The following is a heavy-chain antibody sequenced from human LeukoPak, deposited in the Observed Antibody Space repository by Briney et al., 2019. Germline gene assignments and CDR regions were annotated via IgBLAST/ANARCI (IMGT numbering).Heavy chain of an antibody. CDR1: DDSFSSHY. CDR3: ARDLVTVTKGFDI. J-gene: IGHJ3*02. Sequence: PSETLSLTRAVSDDSFSSHYWTWIRQPPGKGLEWIGYISYIGTTNYNPSLKSRVTLSIDTSKNQFSLKLRSVTAADTAVYYCARDLVTVTKGFDIWGQGTMVSVSS. V-gene: IGHV4-59*11. CDR2: ISYIGTT. D-gene: IGHD4-17*01.